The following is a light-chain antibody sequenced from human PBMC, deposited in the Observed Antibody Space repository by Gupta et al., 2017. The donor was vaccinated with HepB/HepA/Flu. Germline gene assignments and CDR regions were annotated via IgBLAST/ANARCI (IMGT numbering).Light chain of an antibody. Sequence: EIVMTQSPATLSVSPGERATLSCRASQSVSSNLAWYQQKPGQAPRLLIYGASTRATGVPARFSGSGSGTEFTLTISSLQSEDFAVYYCQQDNNWLRTFGQWTKLEIK. CDR2: GAS. J-gene: IGKJ2*01. CDR1: QSVSSN. CDR3: QQDNNWLRT. V-gene: IGKV3-15*01.